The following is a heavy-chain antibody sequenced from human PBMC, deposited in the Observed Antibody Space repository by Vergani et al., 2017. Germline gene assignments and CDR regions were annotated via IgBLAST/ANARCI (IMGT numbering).Heavy chain of an antibody. CDR2: IYTSGST. J-gene: IGHJ6*02. Sequence: QVQLQESGPGLVKPSQTLSLTCTVSGGSISSGSYYWSWIRQPAGKGLEWIGRIYTSGSTNYNPSLKSRVTISVDTSKNQFSLKLSSVTAADTAVYYCARGLGVFMDVWGQGP. V-gene: IGHV4-61*02. CDR1: GGSISSGSYY. CDR3: ARGLGVFMDV. D-gene: IGHD3-10*01.